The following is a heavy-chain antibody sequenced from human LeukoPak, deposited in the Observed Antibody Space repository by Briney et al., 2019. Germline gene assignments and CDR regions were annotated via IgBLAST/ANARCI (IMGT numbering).Heavy chain of an antibody. CDR3: ARESGSSHYDFWSGHDAFDI. Sequence: ASVKVSCKASGYTFTSYAMHWVRQAPGQRLKWMGWINAGNGNTKYSQKFQGRVTITRDTSASTAYMELSSLRSEDTAVYYCARESGSSHYDFWSGHDAFDIWGQGTMVTVSS. D-gene: IGHD3-3*01. J-gene: IGHJ3*02. CDR2: INAGNGNT. V-gene: IGHV1-3*01. CDR1: GYTFTSYA.